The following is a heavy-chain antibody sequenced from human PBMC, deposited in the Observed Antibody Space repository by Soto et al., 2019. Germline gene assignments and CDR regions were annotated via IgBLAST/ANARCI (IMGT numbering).Heavy chain of an antibody. V-gene: IGHV3-23*01. CDR2: ISGSGGST. CDR3: AKDPIYCSGGSCQDLALRSYAFDI. Sequence: PGGSLRLSCAASGFTFSSYAMSWVRQAPGKGLEWASAISGSGGSTYYADSVKGRFTISRDNSKNTLYLQMNSLRAEDTAVYYCAKDPIYCSGGSCQDLALRSYAFDIWGQGTMVTVSS. D-gene: IGHD2-15*01. J-gene: IGHJ3*02. CDR1: GFTFSSYA.